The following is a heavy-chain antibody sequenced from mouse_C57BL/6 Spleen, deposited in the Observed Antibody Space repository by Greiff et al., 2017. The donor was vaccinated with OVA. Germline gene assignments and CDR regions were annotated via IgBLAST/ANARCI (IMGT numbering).Heavy chain of an antibody. CDR1: GFNIKNTY. Sequence: VQLKESVAELVRPGASVKLSCTASGFNIKNTYMPWVKQRPEQGLEWIGRIDPANGNTKYAPKFQGKATITADTSSNTAYLQLSSLTSEDTAIYYCAHDGYYGDYFDYWGQGTTLTVSS. CDR3: AHDGYYGDYFDY. J-gene: IGHJ2*01. V-gene: IGHV14-3*01. CDR2: IDPANGNT. D-gene: IGHD2-3*01.